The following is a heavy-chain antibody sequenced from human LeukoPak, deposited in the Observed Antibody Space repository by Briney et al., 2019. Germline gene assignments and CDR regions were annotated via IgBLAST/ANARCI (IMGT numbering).Heavy chain of an antibody. CDR3: ARRAKVYSSSRYYFDY. D-gene: IGHD6-13*01. CDR1: GFTFSIYW. V-gene: IGHV3-7*01. CDR2: IKQDGSEK. Sequence: PGGSLRLSCAASGFTFSIYWMSWVRQAPGKGLEWVANIKQDGSEKYYVDSVKGGFTISRDNAKNSLYLQMNSLRAEDTAVYYCARRAKVYSSSRYYFDYWGQGTLVTVSS. J-gene: IGHJ4*02.